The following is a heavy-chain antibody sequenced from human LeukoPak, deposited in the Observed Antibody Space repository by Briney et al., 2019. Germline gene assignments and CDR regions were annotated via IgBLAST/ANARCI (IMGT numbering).Heavy chain of an antibody. D-gene: IGHD1-26*01. CDR3: ATWDYYFDY. Sequence: QTGGSRRLSCAASGFTFSSYAMSWVRQAPGKGLEWVSAISGSGSSTYYADSLKGRFTISRDNSKNTLYLQMNSLRAEDTAVYYCATWDYYFDYWGQGTLVTVSS. CDR2: ISGSGSST. CDR1: GFTFSSYA. J-gene: IGHJ4*02. V-gene: IGHV3-23*01.